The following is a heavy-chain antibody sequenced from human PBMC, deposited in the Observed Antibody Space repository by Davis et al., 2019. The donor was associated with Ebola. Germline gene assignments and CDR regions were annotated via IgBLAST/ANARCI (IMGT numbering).Heavy chain of an antibody. Sequence: AASVKVSCKSSGGSFSSYVINWVRQAPGQGLEWMGRIIPILARATYAQRFQGRVTITADKSTGTAYMELRSLRSDDTAVYYCARGPVAVPGSGKWFDPWGQGTLVTVSS. CDR1: GGSFSSYV. V-gene: IGHV1-69*04. CDR2: IIPILARA. J-gene: IGHJ5*02. D-gene: IGHD6-19*01. CDR3: ARGPVAVPGSGKWFDP.